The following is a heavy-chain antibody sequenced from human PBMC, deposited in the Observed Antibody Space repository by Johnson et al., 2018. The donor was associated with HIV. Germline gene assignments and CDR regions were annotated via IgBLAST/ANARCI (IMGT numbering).Heavy chain of an antibody. CDR1: GFTFDDYG. CDR2: IKQDGSEK. CDR3: AKDDKVGVWYSDAFDV. V-gene: IGHV3-7*01. J-gene: IGHJ3*01. Sequence: VQLVESGGGVVRPGGSLRFSCAASGFTFDDYGMSWVRQAPGKGLEWVANIKQDGSEKYYVDSVKGRFTISRDNAKNSLYLQMNSLRAEDTAFYYCAKDDKVGVWYSDAFDVWGQGTMVTVSS. D-gene: IGHD6-19*01.